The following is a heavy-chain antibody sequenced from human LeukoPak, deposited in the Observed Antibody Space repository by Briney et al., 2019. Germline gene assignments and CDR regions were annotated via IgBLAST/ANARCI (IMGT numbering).Heavy chain of an antibody. V-gene: IGHV3-21*01. Sequence: GGSLRLSCAASGFTFSAFWMHWVRQAPGKGLEWVSSISSSSSYIYYADSVKGRFTISRDNAKNSLYLQMNSLRAEDTAVYYCARDLMAPSGYYYGMDVWGQGTTVTVSS. CDR2: ISSSSSYI. CDR1: GFTFSAFW. D-gene: IGHD3-10*01. CDR3: ARDLMAPSGYYYGMDV. J-gene: IGHJ6*02.